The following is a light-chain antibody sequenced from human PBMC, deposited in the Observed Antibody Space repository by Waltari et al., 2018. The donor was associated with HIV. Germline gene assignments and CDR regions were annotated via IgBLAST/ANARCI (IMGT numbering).Light chain of an antibody. V-gene: IGKV3-11*01. Sequence: VLTQSPATLSFSPGDRATLSCRASRSISDSLAWYQQKSGQPPRLLIFDGSNRATGIPARFSGSGSGTDFTLTISSLQPDDFAVYFCHQRATWPLFGQGTRLEIK. CDR1: RSISDS. CDR2: DGS. J-gene: IGKJ5*01. CDR3: HQRATWPL.